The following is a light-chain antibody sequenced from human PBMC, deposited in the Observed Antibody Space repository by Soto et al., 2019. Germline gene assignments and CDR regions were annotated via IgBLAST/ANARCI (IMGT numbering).Light chain of an antibody. CDR1: QSVSSY. V-gene: IGKV3-11*01. J-gene: IGKJ1*01. Sequence: EIVLTQSPATLSLSPGERATLSCRASQSVSSYLAWYQQKPGQAPRLLIYDASNRATGIPARFSGSGSGPDFTLTISSLEPEDFAVYYCQQRSNWPPWTFGQGTNVEIK. CDR3: QQRSNWPPWT. CDR2: DAS.